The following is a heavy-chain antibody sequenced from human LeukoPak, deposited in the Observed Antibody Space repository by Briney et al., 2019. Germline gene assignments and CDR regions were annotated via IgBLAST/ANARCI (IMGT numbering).Heavy chain of an antibody. J-gene: IGHJ3*02. V-gene: IGHV3-33*01. CDR1: GFNFRNYD. CDR3: ARAYYFDTTGHVSDALDI. CDR2: IRSDGTNK. D-gene: IGHD3-22*01. Sequence: QPGRSPCLSCAASGFNFRNYDMHWVRQAPGKGLEWVASIRSDGTNKYYADSVKGRFTISRDNAKNTLFLQMNSLRAEDTAVYYCARAYYFDTTGHVSDALDIWGRRAMVTVSS.